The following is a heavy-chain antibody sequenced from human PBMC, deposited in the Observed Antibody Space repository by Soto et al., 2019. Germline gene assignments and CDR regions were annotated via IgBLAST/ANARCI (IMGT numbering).Heavy chain of an antibody. D-gene: IGHD3-22*01. CDR2: IFYSGTT. CDR1: GGSVISCSYY. CDR3: ARVSIPYYYHPSGKYYFDY. Sequence: LSLTCTVSGGSVISCSYYWSWIRQPPVMGLEWIGYIFYSGTTNYNPSLKSRVTMSLYTSKNQFSLQLSSVTAADAAVYYCARVSIPYYYHPSGKYYFDYWGQGTMVNVSS. J-gene: IGHJ4*02. V-gene: IGHV4-61*01.